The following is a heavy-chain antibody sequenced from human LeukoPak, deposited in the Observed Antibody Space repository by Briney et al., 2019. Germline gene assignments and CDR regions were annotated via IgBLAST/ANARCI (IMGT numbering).Heavy chain of an antibody. V-gene: IGHV3-23*01. CDR2: IGASNDPT. CDR1: GFSFGSYA. D-gene: IGHD3-16*01. Sequence: GGSLRLSCTASGFSFGSYAMSWVRQAPGKGLEWVSIIGASNDPTYYPDSVEGRFTISRDNSKNTLYLQMHSLRAEDTAVYYCASAAYYHDYWGQGTLVTVSS. J-gene: IGHJ4*02. CDR3: ASAAYYHDY.